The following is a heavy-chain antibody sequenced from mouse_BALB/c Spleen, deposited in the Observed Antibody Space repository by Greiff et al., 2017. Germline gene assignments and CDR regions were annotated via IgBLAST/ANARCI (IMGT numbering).Heavy chain of an antibody. D-gene: IGHD2-4*01. J-gene: IGHJ2*01. CDR1: GYAFSSYW. CDR3: ARGDDYGDY. V-gene: IGHV1-80*01. CDR2: IYPGDGDT. Sequence: QVQLKESGAELVRPGSSVKISCKASGYAFSSYWMNWVKQRPGQGLEWIGQIYPGDGDTNYNGKFKGKATLTADKSSSTAYMQLSSLTSEDSAVYFCARGDDYGDYWGQGTTLTVSS.